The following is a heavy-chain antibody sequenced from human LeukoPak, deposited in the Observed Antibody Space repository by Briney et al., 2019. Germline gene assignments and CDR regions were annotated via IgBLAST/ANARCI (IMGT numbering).Heavy chain of an antibody. J-gene: IGHJ4*02. D-gene: IGHD6-19*01. Sequence: SETLSLTCTVSGGSISSYYWSWIRQPAGKGLEWIGHLYASGSTNYNPSLKSRVTMSVDTSKNQFSLKLNSVTAADTAVYYCARVISSGWYYFDYWGQGTLVTVSS. V-gene: IGHV4-4*07. CDR1: GGSISSYY. CDR3: ARVISSGWYYFDY. CDR2: LYASGST.